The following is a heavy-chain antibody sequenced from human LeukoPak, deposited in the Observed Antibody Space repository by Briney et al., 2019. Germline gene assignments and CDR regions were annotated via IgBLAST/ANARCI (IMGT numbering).Heavy chain of an antibody. J-gene: IGHJ4*02. Sequence: PGGSLRLSCAASGFTFSSYGMHWVRQAPGKGLEWVAFIRYGGSNKYYADSVKGRFTISRDNSKNTLYLQMNSLRAEDTAVYYCAKIWFGESPDFDYWGQGTLVTVSS. V-gene: IGHV3-30*02. CDR1: GFTFSSYG. D-gene: IGHD3-10*01. CDR2: IRYGGSNK. CDR3: AKIWFGESPDFDY.